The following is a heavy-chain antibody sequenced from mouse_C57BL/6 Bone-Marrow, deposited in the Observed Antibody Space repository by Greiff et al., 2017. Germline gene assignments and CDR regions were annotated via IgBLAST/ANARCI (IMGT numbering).Heavy chain of an antibody. CDR2: ILPGSGST. J-gene: IGHJ4*01. Sequence: VHLVESGAELMKPGASVKLSCKASGYTFTGYWIEWVKQKPGHGLEWIGEILPGSGSTNYNEKFKGKATFTADTSSNTAYMQLSSLTTEDSAIYYCARGGFYGSSCTYYAMDYWGQGTSVTVSS. V-gene: IGHV1-9*01. CDR3: ARGGFYGSSCTYYAMDY. D-gene: IGHD1-1*01. CDR1: GYTFTGYW.